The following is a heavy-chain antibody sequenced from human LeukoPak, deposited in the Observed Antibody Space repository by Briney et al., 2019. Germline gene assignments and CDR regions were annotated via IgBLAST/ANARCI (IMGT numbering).Heavy chain of an antibody. CDR3: AELGITMIGGV. CDR2: ISSSSDTI. V-gene: IGHV3-48*01. D-gene: IGHD3-10*02. Sequence: GGSPRLSCAASGFTLITYSMNWVRQAPGKGLEWVSYISSSSDTIYYADSVKGRFTISRDNAKNSLYLQMNSLRAEDTAVYYCAELGITMIGGVWGKGTTVTISS. J-gene: IGHJ6*04. CDR1: GFTLITYS.